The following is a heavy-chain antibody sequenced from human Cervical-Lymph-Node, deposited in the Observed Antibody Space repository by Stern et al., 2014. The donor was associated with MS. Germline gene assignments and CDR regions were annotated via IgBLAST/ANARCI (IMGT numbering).Heavy chain of an antibody. V-gene: IGHV1-69*01. CDR2: LIPFFGAT. J-gene: IGHJ4*02. D-gene: IGHD4-11*01. Sequence: VQLVQSGSEVKKPGSSVKVSCKPSGDTFSRYALSWVRQAPGQGLEWVGGLIPFFGATRYGQKFQGRVTITPEESTGTAFMELTNLTSDDTAVYYCALRRSYYVYWGLGTLISVSS. CDR1: GDTFSRYA. CDR3: ALRRSYYVY.